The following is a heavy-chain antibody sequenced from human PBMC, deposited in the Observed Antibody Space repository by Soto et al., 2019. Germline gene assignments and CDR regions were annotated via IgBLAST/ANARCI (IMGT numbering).Heavy chain of an antibody. CDR2: ISYDGGKK. D-gene: IGHD3-22*01. CDR1: GFTFTDYA. V-gene: IGHV3-30-3*01. J-gene: IGHJ6*02. Sequence: QVQLVESGGGVVQPGRSLRLSCAASGFTFTDYALHWVRQAPGKGLEWVAVISYDGGKKYYADSVKGRFTISRDNSKNPVYLRVNSLRVEDTAVYYCARDTYLDSSGPTYYYYYGIDVWGQGTTVTVSS. CDR3: ARDTYLDSSGPTYYYYYGIDV.